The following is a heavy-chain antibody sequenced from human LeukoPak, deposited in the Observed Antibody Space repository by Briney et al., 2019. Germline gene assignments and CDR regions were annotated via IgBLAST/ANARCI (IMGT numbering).Heavy chain of an antibody. CDR1: GGSISSSSYY. Sequence: SETLSLTCTVSGGSISSSSYYWGWIRQPPGKGLVWIGSIYYSGSTYYNSSLKSRVTMSVDMSKNQFSLILTSVTAADTAVYYCARHLGSSGSYPFDYWGQGTLVTVSS. J-gene: IGHJ4*02. V-gene: IGHV4-39*01. CDR2: IYYSGST. CDR3: ARHLGSSGSYPFDY. D-gene: IGHD3-10*01.